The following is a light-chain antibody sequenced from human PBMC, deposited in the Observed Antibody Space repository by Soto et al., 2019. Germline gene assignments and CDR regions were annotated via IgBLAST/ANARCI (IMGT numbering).Light chain of an antibody. Sequence: DVQITQSPCSLSASVGDRVTITCRASQSIDNYLNWYQQKSGKAPQLLIYSASHLQSGVPSRFSGGRYGTHFILTISSLQPQDSAIYFCQQSITAPLTFGGGTKVEIK. CDR3: QQSITAPLT. J-gene: IGKJ4*01. CDR2: SAS. CDR1: QSIDNY. V-gene: IGKV1-39*01.